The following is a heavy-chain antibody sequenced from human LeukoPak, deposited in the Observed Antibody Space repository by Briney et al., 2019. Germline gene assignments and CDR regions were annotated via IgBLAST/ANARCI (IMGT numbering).Heavy chain of an antibody. Sequence: PGGSLRLSCAASGFTFSSYSMXWVRXAPGKXLEWVSYITGNGNTIYYADSVKGRFTISKDNAKNSLYLQMNSLRNEDTAVYYCARGRYGDYYFDYWGQGTLVTVSS. CDR1: GFTFSSYS. J-gene: IGHJ4*02. CDR3: ARGRYGDYYFDY. CDR2: ITGNGNTI. V-gene: IGHV3-48*02. D-gene: IGHD4-17*01.